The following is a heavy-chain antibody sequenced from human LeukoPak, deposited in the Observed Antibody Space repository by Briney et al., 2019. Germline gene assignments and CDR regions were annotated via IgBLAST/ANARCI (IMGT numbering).Heavy chain of an antibody. V-gene: IGHV3-74*01. CDR3: AREIRSGSYPYYFDY. D-gene: IGHD1-26*01. CDR2: INSDGSST. Sequence: GGSLRLSCAASGFTFSSYWMHWVHQAPGKGLVWVSRINSDGSSTSYADSVKGRFTISRDNAKNTLYLQMNSLRAEDTAVYYCAREIRSGSYPYYFDYWGQGTLVTVSS. J-gene: IGHJ4*02. CDR1: GFTFSSYW.